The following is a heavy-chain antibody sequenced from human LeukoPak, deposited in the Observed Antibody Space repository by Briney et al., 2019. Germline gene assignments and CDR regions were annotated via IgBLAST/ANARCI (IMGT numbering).Heavy chain of an antibody. CDR1: GYTFTSYG. CDR2: ISAYNGNT. Sequence: ASVKVSGKASGYTFTSYGISWVRQAPGQGLEWMGWISAYNGNTNYAQKLQGRVTMTTDTSTSTAYIELRSLRSDDTAIYYCARAVAARTEFDYWGQGTLVTVSS. J-gene: IGHJ4*02. D-gene: IGHD6-6*01. V-gene: IGHV1-18*01. CDR3: ARAVAARTEFDY.